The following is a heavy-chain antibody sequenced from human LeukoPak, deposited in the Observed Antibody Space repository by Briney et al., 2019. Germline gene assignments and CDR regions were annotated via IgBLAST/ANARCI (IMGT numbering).Heavy chain of an antibody. J-gene: IGHJ2*01. CDR2: IHTSGST. CDR1: GASISSTSYC. CDR3: ARGRSFDL. D-gene: IGHD5-24*01. V-gene: IGHV4-61*09. Sequence: PSETLSLTCTVSGASISSTSYCWGWIRQPAGKGLEWIGHIHTSGSTNYNPSLKSRVTISVDTSKNQFSLKLSSVTAADTAVYYCARGRSFDLWGRGTLVTVSS.